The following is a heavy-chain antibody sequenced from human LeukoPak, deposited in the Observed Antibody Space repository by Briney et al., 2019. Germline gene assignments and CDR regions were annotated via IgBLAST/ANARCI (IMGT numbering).Heavy chain of an antibody. J-gene: IGHJ1*01. CDR3: SGWVSTVSRVEYFEN. CDR1: GGSMSSYY. Sequence: SETLSLTCTVSGGSMSSYYWSWVRQPPGKGLEWIGNIHHSGSTNYHSSLMSRVTMSIDTSKNLFSLNLSSVTAADTAVYYCSGWVSTVSRVEYFENWGQGTLVTVSS. V-gene: IGHV4-59*01. CDR2: IHHSGST. D-gene: IGHD2-21*02.